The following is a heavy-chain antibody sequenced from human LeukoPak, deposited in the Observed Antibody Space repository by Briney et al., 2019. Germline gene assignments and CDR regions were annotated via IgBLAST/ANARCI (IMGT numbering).Heavy chain of an antibody. CDR2: IYTSGST. CDR3: ARDLPYSSSSGRWFDP. V-gene: IGHV4-4*07. CDR1: GGSISSYY. Sequence: SETLSLTCTVSGGSISSYYWSWIRQPAGKGLEWIGRIYTSGSTNYNPFLKSRVTMSVDTSKNQFSLKLSSVTAADTAVYYCARDLPYSSSSGRWFDPWGQGTLVTVSS. D-gene: IGHD6-6*01. J-gene: IGHJ5*02.